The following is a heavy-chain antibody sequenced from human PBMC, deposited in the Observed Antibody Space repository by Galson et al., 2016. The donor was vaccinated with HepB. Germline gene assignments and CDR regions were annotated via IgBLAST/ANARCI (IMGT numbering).Heavy chain of an antibody. J-gene: IGHJ4*02. CDR1: GWSISSGGHY. Sequence: TLSLTCSVSGWSISSGGHYWTWIRQHPDKALEWIGSIYYSGSTYYNPSLKSRLTISVDTSNNQFSLRLSLVTAADTAIYYCSRGIKYSHSGYSDQWGQGTLVTVSS. D-gene: IGHD3-22*01. V-gene: IGHV4-31*03. CDR2: IYYSGST. CDR3: SRGIKYSHSGYSDQ.